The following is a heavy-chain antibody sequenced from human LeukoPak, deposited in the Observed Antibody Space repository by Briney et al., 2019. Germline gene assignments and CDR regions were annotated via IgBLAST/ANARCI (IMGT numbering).Heavy chain of an antibody. CDR3: ARWGGVGMDV. Sequence: ASVTVSCTASGYTFTSYYMHWVRQAPGQGLEWMGVINPSGGSTSYAQKFQGRVIMTRDTSTSTVYMELSSLRSEDTAVYYCARWGGVGMDVWGQGTTLIVSS. V-gene: IGHV1-46*01. D-gene: IGHD2-8*01. J-gene: IGHJ6*02. CDR2: INPSGGST. CDR1: GYTFTSYY.